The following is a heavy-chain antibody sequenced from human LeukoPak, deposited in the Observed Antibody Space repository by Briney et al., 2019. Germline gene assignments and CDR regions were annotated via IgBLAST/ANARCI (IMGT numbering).Heavy chain of an antibody. CDR1: GFTFSSYS. D-gene: IGHD3-10*01. J-gene: IGHJ5*01. CDR2: ISSSSSYI. V-gene: IGHV3-21*01. CDR3: VSVLLWFGEIFGFAS. Sequence: PGGSLRLSCAASGFTFSSYSMNWVPQAPGKGLEWVSSISSSSSYIYYADSVKGRFTISRDNAKNSLYLQMNSLRAEDTAVYYCVSVLLWFGEIFGFASTGQGTLVTVSA.